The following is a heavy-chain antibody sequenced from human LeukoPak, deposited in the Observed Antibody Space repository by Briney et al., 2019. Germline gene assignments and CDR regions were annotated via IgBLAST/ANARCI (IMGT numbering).Heavy chain of an antibody. Sequence: ASVKVSCKASGYTFTSYYMHRVRQAPGQGLEWMGIINPSGGSTSYAQKFQGRVTMTRDTSTSTVYMELSSLRSEDTAVYYCAREDGDYDDAFDIWGQGTMVTVSS. V-gene: IGHV1-46*01. CDR2: INPSGGST. D-gene: IGHD4-17*01. J-gene: IGHJ3*02. CDR3: AREDGDYDDAFDI. CDR1: GYTFTSYY.